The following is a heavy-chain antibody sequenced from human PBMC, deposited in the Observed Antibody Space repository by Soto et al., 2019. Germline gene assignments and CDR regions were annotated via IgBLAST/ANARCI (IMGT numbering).Heavy chain of an antibody. CDR1: GFTFSSYA. Sequence: GGSLSLSCAASGFTFSSYAMSWVRQAPGKGLEWVSAISGSGGSTYYADSVKGRFTISRDNSKNTLYLQMNSLRAEDTAVYYCAKTYGDYLYYFDYWGQGTLVTVSS. CDR3: AKTYGDYLYYFDY. V-gene: IGHV3-23*01. D-gene: IGHD4-17*01. J-gene: IGHJ4*02. CDR2: ISGSGGST.